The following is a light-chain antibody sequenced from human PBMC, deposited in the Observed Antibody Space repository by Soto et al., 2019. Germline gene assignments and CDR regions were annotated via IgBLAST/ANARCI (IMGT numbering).Light chain of an antibody. CDR3: SSYTASSTLL. Sequence: QSALTQPASVSGSPGQSITISCTGTSSDVGGYNYVSWSQQHPGKAPKLLISEVSNRPSGVSNRFSGSKSGNTASLTISGLQADYEADYYCSSYTASSTLLFGTGTKLTVL. J-gene: IGLJ1*01. CDR2: EVS. CDR1: SSDVGGYNY. V-gene: IGLV2-14*03.